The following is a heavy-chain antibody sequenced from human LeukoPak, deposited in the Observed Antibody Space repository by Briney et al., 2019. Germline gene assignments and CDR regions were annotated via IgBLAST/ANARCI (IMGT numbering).Heavy chain of an antibody. CDR3: ARGSYYDSSGYYRY. Sequence: SVKVSCKASGGTFSSYAISWVRQAPGQGLEWMRGIIPIFGTANYAQKFQGRVTITTDESTSTAYMELSSLRSEDAAVYYCARGSYYDSSGYYRYWGQGTLVTVSS. V-gene: IGHV1-69*05. CDR1: GGTFSSYA. CDR2: IIPIFGTA. D-gene: IGHD3-22*01. J-gene: IGHJ4*02.